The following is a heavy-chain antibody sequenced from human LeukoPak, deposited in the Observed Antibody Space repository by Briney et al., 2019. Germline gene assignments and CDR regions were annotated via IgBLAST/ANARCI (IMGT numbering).Heavy chain of an antibody. CDR2: IYYSGST. CDR3: ARAEVLRFLDV. V-gene: IGHV4-30-4*08. Sequence: SWVRQPPGKGLEWIGYIYYSGSTYYNPSLKSRVTISVDTSKNQFSLKLSSVTAADTAVYYCARAEVLRFLDVWGKGTTVTVSS. J-gene: IGHJ6*04. D-gene: IGHD3-3*01.